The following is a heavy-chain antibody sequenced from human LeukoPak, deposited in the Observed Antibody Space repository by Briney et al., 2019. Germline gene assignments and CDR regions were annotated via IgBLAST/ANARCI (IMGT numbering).Heavy chain of an antibody. CDR2: MNPNSGNT. Sequence: ASVKVSCKASGYTFTSYDINWVRQATGQGLEWMGWMNPNSGNTGYAQKFQGRVTITADESTSTAYMELSSLRSEDTAVYYCARDRGSSSWYRHFDYWGQGTLVTVSS. CDR3: ARDRGSSSWYRHFDY. J-gene: IGHJ4*02. D-gene: IGHD6-13*01. CDR1: GYTFTSYD. V-gene: IGHV1-8*03.